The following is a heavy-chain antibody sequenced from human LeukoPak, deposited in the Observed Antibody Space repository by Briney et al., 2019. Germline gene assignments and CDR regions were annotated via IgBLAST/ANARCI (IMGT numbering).Heavy chain of an antibody. V-gene: IGHV4-59*08. CDR3: ARRRGDGDYRPDD. J-gene: IGHJ4*02. CDR1: GGSISSYY. CDR2: IYYSGST. D-gene: IGHD4-17*01. Sequence: PSETLSLTCTVSGGSISSYYWSWIRQPPGKGLEWIGYIYYSGSTNHNPSLKSRVTISVDTSKNQFSLKLSSVTAADTAVYYCARRRGDGDYRPDDWGQGTLVTVSS.